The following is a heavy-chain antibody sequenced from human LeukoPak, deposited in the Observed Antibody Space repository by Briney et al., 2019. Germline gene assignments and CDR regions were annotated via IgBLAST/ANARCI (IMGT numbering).Heavy chain of an antibody. J-gene: IGHJ4*02. D-gene: IGHD6-13*01. V-gene: IGHV4-59*01. Sequence: PSETLSLTCTVSGGSISSYYWSWIRQPPGKGLEWIGYIYYSGSTNYNPSLKSRVTISVDTSKNQFSLKLSSVTAADTAVYYCARARYSSSWACDYWGQGTLVTVSS. CDR1: GGSISSYY. CDR3: ARARYSSSWACDY. CDR2: IYYSGST.